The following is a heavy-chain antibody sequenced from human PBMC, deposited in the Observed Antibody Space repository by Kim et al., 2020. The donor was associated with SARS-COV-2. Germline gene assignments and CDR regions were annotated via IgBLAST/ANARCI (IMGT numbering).Heavy chain of an antibody. CDR3: ASLYGTTIDY. J-gene: IGHJ4*02. V-gene: IGHV3-33*01. CDR2: IWYDGSKK. CDR1: GFSFSGHG. D-gene: IGHD4-17*01. Sequence: GGSLRLSCAASGFSFSGHGMHWLRQAPGKGLEWVALIWYDGSKKYYGDSVKGRFTISRDNSRNTLYLQMNSLGAEDTAVYYCASLYGTTIDYCCQGTLVT.